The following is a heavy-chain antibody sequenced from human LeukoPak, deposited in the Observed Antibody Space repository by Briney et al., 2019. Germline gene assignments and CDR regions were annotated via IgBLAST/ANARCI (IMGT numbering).Heavy chain of an antibody. D-gene: IGHD1-26*01. CDR2: IVPHSGGT. CDR1: GYTFSDYY. J-gene: IGHJ4*02. Sequence: ASVKVSCKTSGYTFSDYYIHWVQQAPGQGLEWMGWIVPHSGGTKYAQKFQGRVTMTRDTSISTAYMELSRLRYDDTAVYYCATLGATSFDYWGQGALVTVSS. V-gene: IGHV1-2*02. CDR3: ATLGATSFDY.